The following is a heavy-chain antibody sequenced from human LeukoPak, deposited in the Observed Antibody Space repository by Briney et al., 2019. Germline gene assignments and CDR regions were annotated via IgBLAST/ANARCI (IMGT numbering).Heavy chain of an antibody. CDR1: GFTFSSYW. D-gene: IGHD3-16*01. Sequence: GGSLRLSCAASGFTFSSYWMNWARQAPGKGLEWAASINHNGNVNYYVDSVKGRFTISRGNAKNSLYLQMSNLRAEDTAVYFCARGGGLDVWGQGATVTVSS. CDR3: ARGGGLDV. V-gene: IGHV3-7*03. J-gene: IGHJ6*02. CDR2: INHNGNVN.